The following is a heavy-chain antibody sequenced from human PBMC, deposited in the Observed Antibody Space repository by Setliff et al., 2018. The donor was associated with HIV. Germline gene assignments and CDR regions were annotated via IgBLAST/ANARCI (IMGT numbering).Heavy chain of an antibody. D-gene: IGHD5-12*01. V-gene: IGHV4-38-2*01. Sequence: SETLSLTCAVSGYSTSSGHYWGWIRQPPGKGLEWIGSIYHGGTTYDNPSLKSRVTISVDTSKNQFSLKLSSVTAADTAVYYCARHGAYEAYYDYMDVWGKGTTVTVSS. CDR1: GYSTSSGHY. J-gene: IGHJ6*03. CDR3: ARHGAYEAYYDYMDV. CDR2: IYHGGTT.